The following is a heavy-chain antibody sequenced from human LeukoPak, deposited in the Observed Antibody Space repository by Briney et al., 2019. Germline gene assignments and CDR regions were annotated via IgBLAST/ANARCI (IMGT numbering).Heavy chain of an antibody. V-gene: IGHV4-31*03. D-gene: IGHD5-18*01. CDR2: IYYSGST. Sequence: SQTLSLTCTVSGGSISSGGYYWSWIRQHPGKGLEWIRYIYYSGSTYYNPSLKSRVTISVDTSKNQFSLKLSSVTAADTAVYYCASYGYGYPDAFDIWGQGTMVTVSS. J-gene: IGHJ3*02. CDR3: ASYGYGYPDAFDI. CDR1: GGSISSGGYY.